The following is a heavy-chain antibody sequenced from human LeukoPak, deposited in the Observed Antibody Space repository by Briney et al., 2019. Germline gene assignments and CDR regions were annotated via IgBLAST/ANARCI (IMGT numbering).Heavy chain of an antibody. Sequence: GGSLRLSCAASGVTFSDYYTSWSRQAPGKGRGRGSYICGSGDTIYYTDSVKGRFTISRDNSKNTLYLQMNSLRAEDTAVYYCARDRSRGSGSYYKAPGYYYYYGMDVWGQGTTVTVSS. J-gene: IGHJ6*02. CDR1: GVTFSDYY. V-gene: IGHV3-11*04. CDR3: ARDRSRGSGSYYKAPGYYYYYGMDV. D-gene: IGHD3-10*01. CDR2: ICGSGDTI.